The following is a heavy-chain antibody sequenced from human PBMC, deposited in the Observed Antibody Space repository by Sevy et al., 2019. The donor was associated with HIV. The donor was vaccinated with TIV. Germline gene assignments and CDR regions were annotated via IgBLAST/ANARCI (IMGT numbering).Heavy chain of an antibody. Sequence: GGSLRLSCAGFGFTFSTYSMNWVRQAPGKGLEWISFISGSSNYIDYADSVKGRFTISRDNVKDSLYLQMNSLRVEDTAVYFCARDGKAWDLLNYWGQGTLVTVSS. CDR2: ISGSSNYI. V-gene: IGHV3-21*01. D-gene: IGHD1-26*01. CDR1: GFTFSTYS. CDR3: ARDGKAWDLLNY. J-gene: IGHJ4*02.